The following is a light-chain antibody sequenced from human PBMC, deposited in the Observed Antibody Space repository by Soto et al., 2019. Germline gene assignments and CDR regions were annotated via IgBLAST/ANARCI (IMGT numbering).Light chain of an antibody. V-gene: IGKV1-8*01. CDR2: AAS. CDR3: QQYYSYLYT. CDR1: QGISSY. J-gene: IGKJ2*01. Sequence: AIRMTQSPSSLSASTGDRVTITCRASQGISSYLAWYQQKPGKAPKLLIYAASTLQIGVPSRFSGSGSGTDFTLTISCLQSEDFATYYCQQYYSYLYTFGQGTKVDIK.